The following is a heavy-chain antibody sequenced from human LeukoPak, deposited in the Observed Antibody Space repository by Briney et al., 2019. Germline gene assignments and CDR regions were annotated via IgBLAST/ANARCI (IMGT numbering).Heavy chain of an antibody. D-gene: IGHD3-10*01. J-gene: IGHJ5*01. V-gene: IGHV3-74*01. CDR3: ARDLFVSGESFFGS. Sequence: GGSLRLSCAASGLTVSDSYMSWVRQAPGKGLVWVSRINTDGSTTTYADSVKGRFAISRDNAKSTLYLHMNSLRAEDTAEYFCARDLFVSGESFFGSWGQGTLVTVSS. CDR2: INTDGSTT. CDR1: GLTVSDSY.